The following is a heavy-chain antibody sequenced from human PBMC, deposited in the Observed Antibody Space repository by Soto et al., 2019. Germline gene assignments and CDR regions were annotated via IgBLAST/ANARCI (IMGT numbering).Heavy chain of an antibody. CDR2: MNPNSGNT. CDR1: GYTFTSYD. Sequence: QVQLVQSGAEVKKPGASAKVSCKASGYTFTSYDSNWVRQATGQGLEWMGWMNPNSGNTGYAQKFQGRVTMTRNTSISTAYMELSSLRSDDTAVYYCARELYSTVRFDPWGQGTLVTVSS. CDR3: ARELYSTVRFDP. J-gene: IGHJ5*02. D-gene: IGHD6-13*01. V-gene: IGHV1-8*01.